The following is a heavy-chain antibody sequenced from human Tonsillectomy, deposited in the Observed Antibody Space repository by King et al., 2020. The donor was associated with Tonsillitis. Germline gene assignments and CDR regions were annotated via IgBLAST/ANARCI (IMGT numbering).Heavy chain of an antibody. D-gene: IGHD4-11*01. CDR3: ARTHDYTNPSFDY. Sequence: TLKESGPALVKPTQTLTLTFNFSGFSLTTSGMCVTWIRQPPGKALEWLAMSDWDVDKHYSTSLETRLTISKDTSKNQVVLTMTNMDPVDTATYYCARTHDYTNPSFDYWGQGTLVIVSS. V-gene: IGHV2-70*01. CDR1: GFSLTTSGMC. J-gene: IGHJ4*02. CDR2: SDWDVDK.